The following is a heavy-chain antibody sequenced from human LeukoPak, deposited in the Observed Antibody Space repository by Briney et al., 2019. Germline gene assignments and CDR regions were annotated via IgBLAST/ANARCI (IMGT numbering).Heavy chain of an antibody. Sequence: GGSLRLSCAASGFTFSSYTMNWIRQAPGKGLEWVSYISSDSTTIYYADSVKGRFTISRDNAKNSLYLQMNSLRDEDTAVYYCARALFGYYDTSGYDIWGQGTMVTVPS. CDR2: ISSDSTTI. CDR3: ARALFGYYDTSGYDI. CDR1: GFTFSSYT. J-gene: IGHJ3*02. V-gene: IGHV3-48*02. D-gene: IGHD3-22*01.